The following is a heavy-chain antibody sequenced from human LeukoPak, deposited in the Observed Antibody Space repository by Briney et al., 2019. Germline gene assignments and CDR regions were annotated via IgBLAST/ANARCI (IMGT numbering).Heavy chain of an antibody. CDR2: ISYDGSNK. J-gene: IGHJ4*02. CDR1: GFTFSSYA. D-gene: IGHD3-22*01. CDR3: GRGPWGVSSGYYGYFDY. Sequence: GGSLRLSCAASGFTFSSYAMHWVRQAPGKGLEWVAVISYDGSNKYYADSVKGRFTISRDNSKKTLYLQMNSLRAEDTAVYYCGRGPWGVSSGYYGYFDYWGQGTLVTVSS. V-gene: IGHV3-30-3*01.